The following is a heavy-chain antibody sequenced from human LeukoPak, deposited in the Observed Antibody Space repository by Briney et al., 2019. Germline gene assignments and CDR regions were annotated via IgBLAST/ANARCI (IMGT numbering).Heavy chain of an antibody. CDR3: AKDRGGYSYGLGFDY. D-gene: IGHD5-18*01. J-gene: IGHJ4*02. CDR2: ISGSGGST. Sequence: PGGSLRLSCAASGFTFSSYAMSWVRQAPGKGLEWVSAISGSGGSTYYADSVKGRFTISRDNSKNTLYLQMNSLRAEDTAVYYCAKDRGGYSYGLGFDYWGQGTLVTVSS. V-gene: IGHV3-23*01. CDR1: GFTFSSYA.